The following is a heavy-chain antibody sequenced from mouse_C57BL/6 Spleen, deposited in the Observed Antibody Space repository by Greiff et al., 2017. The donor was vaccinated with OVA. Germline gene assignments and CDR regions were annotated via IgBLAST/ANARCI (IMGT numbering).Heavy chain of an antibody. CDR1: GYAFTNYL. CDR3: ARIYDYDGAWFAY. V-gene: IGHV1-54*01. CDR2: INPGSGGT. J-gene: IGHJ3*01. D-gene: IGHD2-4*01. Sequence: QVQLKQSGAELVRPGTSVKVSCKASGYAFTNYLIEWVKQRPGQGLEWIGVINPGSGGTNYNEKFKGKATLTADKSSSTAYMQLSSLTSEDSAVYFCARIYDYDGAWFAYWGQGTLVTVSA.